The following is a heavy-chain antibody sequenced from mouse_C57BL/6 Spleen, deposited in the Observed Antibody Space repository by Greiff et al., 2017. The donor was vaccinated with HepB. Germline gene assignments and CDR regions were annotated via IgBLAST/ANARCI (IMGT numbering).Heavy chain of an antibody. V-gene: IGHV1-61*01. CDR2: IYPSDSET. J-gene: IGHJ3*01. CDR3: ARRHSSVWFAY. Sequence: QVQLQQPGAELVRPGSSVKLSCKASGYTFTSYWMDWVKQRPGQGLEWIGNIYPSDSETHYNQKFKDKATLTVDKSSSTAYMQLSSLTSEDSAVYYCARRHSSVWFAYWGQGTLVTVSA. CDR1: GYTFTSYW. D-gene: IGHD3-1*01.